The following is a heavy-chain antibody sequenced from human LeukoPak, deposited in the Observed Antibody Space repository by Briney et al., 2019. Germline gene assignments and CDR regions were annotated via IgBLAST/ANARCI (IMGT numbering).Heavy chain of an antibody. CDR2: IRSKACGGTT. Sequence: GGALRLSCTASGFTFGEYAMSWVRQAPGKGLEGVGFIRSKACGGTTEYAASVKGRFTISRDDSKSIAYLQMNSLKTEDTDVYYCTRDRSYGKNDSWGPGTLVTASS. CDR3: TRDRSYGKNDS. J-gene: IGHJ4*02. D-gene: IGHD5-18*01. CDR1: GFTFGEYA. V-gene: IGHV3-49*04.